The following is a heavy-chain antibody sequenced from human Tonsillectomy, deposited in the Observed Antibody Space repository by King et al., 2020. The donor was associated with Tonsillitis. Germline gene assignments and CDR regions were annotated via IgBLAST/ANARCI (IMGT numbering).Heavy chain of an antibody. V-gene: IGHV3-23*03. J-gene: IGHJ4*02. CDR1: GFTFSSYA. D-gene: IGHD3-10*01. Sequence: VQLVESGGGLVQPGGSLRLSCAASGFTFSSYAMSWVRQAPGKGLEWVSVIYSGGSSTYYADSVKGRFTISRDNSKNTLYLQMNSLRAEDTAVYYCASRIYGRIDYWGQGTLVTVSS. CDR3: ASRIYGRIDY. CDR2: IYSGGSST.